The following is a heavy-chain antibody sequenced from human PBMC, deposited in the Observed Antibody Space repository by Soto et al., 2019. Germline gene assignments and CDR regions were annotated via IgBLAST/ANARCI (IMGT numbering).Heavy chain of an antibody. CDR1: GFTFSSYA. Sequence: HPGGSLRLSCAASGFTFSSYAMSWVRQAPGKGLEWVSAISGSGGSTYYADSVKGRFTISRDNSKNTLYLQMNSLRAEDTAVYYCAKSAQFWSGYTLIDYWDQGTLVTVSS. D-gene: IGHD3-3*02. J-gene: IGHJ4*02. CDR2: ISGSGGST. V-gene: IGHV3-23*01. CDR3: AKSAQFWSGYTLIDY.